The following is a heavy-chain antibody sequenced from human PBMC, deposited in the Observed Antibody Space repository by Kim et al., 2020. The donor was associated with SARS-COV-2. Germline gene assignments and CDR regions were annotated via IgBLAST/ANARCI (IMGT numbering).Heavy chain of an antibody. D-gene: IGHD3-3*01. CDR3: ARGSRVLRFLEWLLPHDP. V-gene: IGHV4-34*01. Sequence: KSRVTISVDTSKNQFSLKLSSVTAADTAVYYCARGSRVLRFLEWLLPHDPWGQGTLVTVSS. J-gene: IGHJ5*02.